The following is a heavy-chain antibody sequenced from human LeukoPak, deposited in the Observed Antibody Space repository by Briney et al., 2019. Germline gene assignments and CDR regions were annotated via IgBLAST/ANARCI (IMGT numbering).Heavy chain of an antibody. Sequence: PGGSLRLSCAASGFTFSSYAMHWVRQAPGKGLEWVAVISYDGSNKYYADSVKGRFTISRDNSKNTLYLQMNSLRAEDTAVYYCARESGGSGSYYAYYYYGVDVWGQGTTVTVSS. V-gene: IGHV3-30-3*01. CDR2: ISYDGSNK. D-gene: IGHD3-10*01. CDR1: GFTFSSYA. J-gene: IGHJ6*02. CDR3: ARESGGSGSYYAYYYYGVDV.